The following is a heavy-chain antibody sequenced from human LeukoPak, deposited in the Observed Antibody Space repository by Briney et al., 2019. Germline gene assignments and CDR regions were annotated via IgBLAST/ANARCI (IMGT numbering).Heavy chain of an antibody. V-gene: IGHV1-69*13. D-gene: IGHD2-2*02. J-gene: IGHJ6*02. Sequence: GASVKVSCKASGGTFSSYAISRVRQAPGQGLEWMGGIIPIFGTANYAQKFQGRVTITADESTSTAYMELSSLRSEDTAVYYCAIPLHPIVVVPAAIDYYYYGMDVWGQGITVTVSS. CDR1: GGTFSSYA. CDR3: AIPLHPIVVVPAAIDYYYYGMDV. CDR2: IIPIFGTA.